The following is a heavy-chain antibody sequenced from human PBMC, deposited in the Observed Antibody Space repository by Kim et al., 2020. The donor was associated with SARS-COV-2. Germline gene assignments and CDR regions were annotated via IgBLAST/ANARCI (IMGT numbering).Heavy chain of an antibody. Sequence: SETLSLTCTVSGGSISSYYWSWIRQPPGKGLEWIGYIYYSGSTNYNPSLKSRVTISVDTSKNQFSLKLSSVTAADTAVYYCARDPPKSPDYGGNPWYFDLWGRGTLVTVSS. D-gene: IGHD4-17*01. CDR2: IYYSGST. J-gene: IGHJ2*01. CDR1: GGSISSYY. V-gene: IGHV4-59*01. CDR3: ARDPPKSPDYGGNPWYFDL.